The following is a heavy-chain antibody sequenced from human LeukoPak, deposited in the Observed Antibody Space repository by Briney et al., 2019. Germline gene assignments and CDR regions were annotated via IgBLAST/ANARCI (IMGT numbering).Heavy chain of an antibody. J-gene: IGHJ4*02. CDR1: GFTFRGSA. Sequence: GGTLRLSCAASGFTFRGSAMHWVRRASGKGLEGVGRIRSKANSYATAYAASVKGRFTISRDDSKNTAYLQMNSLKTEDTAVYYCRGVPAAGGVDYWGQGTLVTVSS. D-gene: IGHD2-2*01. CDR3: RGVPAAGGVDY. CDR2: IRSKANSYAT. V-gene: IGHV3-73*01.